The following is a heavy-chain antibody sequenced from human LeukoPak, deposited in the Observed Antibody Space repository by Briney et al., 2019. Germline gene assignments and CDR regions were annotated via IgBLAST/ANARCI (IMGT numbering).Heavy chain of an antibody. J-gene: IGHJ3*02. CDR3: ASYVLRDAFDI. V-gene: IGHV3-33*01. Sequence: GRSLRLSCAASGFTFSSYGMHWVRQAPGKGLEWVAVIWYDGSNKYYADSVKGRFTISRDNSKNTLYLQMNSLRAEDTAVYYCASYVLRDAFDIWGQGTMVTVSS. CDR2: IWYDGSNK. D-gene: IGHD3-10*01. CDR1: GFTFSSYG.